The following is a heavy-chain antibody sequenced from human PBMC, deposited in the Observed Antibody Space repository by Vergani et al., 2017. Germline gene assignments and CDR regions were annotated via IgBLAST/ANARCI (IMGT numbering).Heavy chain of an antibody. D-gene: IGHD2-2*01. V-gene: IGHV3-23*01. CDR1: GFTFSSYA. Sequence: EVQLLESGGGLVQPGGSLRLSCAASGFTFSSYAMSWVRPAPGKGLEWVSAISGSGGSTYYADSVKGRFTISRDNSKNTRYLQMNSLRAEDTAVYYCAKGATRPNIVVVPAAISFDYWGQGTLVTVSS. J-gene: IGHJ4*02. CDR2: ISGSGGST. CDR3: AKGATRPNIVVVPAAISFDY.